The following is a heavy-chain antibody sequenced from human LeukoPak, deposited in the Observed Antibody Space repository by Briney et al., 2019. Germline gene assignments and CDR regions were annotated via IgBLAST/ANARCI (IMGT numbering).Heavy chain of an antibody. V-gene: IGHV4-61*02. CDR3: PRRTNGFDI. CDR1: GGSISSGYYY. J-gene: IGHJ3*02. CDR2: IYTSGGT. D-gene: IGHD3/OR15-3a*01. Sequence: SETLSLTCTVSGGSISSGYYYWNWIRQPAGKGLEWIGRIYTSGGTNYNPSLKSRVTISLDTSKNQCSLKLTSVIAADTAVYYCPRRTNGFDIWGQGTMVTVSS.